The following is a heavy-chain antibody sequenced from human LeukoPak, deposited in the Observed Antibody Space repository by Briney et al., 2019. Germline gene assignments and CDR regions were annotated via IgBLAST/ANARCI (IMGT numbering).Heavy chain of an antibody. D-gene: IGHD3-9*01. CDR2: IIPIFGAA. CDR1: GGTFSSYA. V-gene: IGHV1-69*13. J-gene: IGHJ5*02. CDR3: AREGILTGYLFDP. Sequence: SVKVSCKASGGTFSSYAISWVRHPPGQGLEWMGGIIPIFGAANYAQKFEGRVTITADESTSTAYMELSSLRSEDTAVYYCAREGILTGYLFDPWGQGTLVTVSS.